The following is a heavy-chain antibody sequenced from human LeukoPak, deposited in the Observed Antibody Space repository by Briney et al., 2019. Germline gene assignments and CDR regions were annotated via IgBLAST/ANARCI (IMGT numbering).Heavy chain of an antibody. J-gene: IGHJ3*02. CDR3: ASHYYGSGVDAFDI. CDR2: IYHSGST. Sequence: PSETLSLTCTVSTGSISSGGYSWSWIRQPPGKGLEWIGYIYHSGSTYYNPSLKSRVTISVDRSKNQFSLKLSSVTAADTAVYYCASHYYGSGVDAFDIWGQGTMVTVSS. CDR1: TGSISSGGYS. D-gene: IGHD3-10*01. V-gene: IGHV4-30-2*01.